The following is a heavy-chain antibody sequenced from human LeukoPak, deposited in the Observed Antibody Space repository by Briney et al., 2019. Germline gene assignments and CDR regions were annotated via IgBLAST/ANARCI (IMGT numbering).Heavy chain of an antibody. CDR2: IKQDGSEK. V-gene: IGHV3-7*01. D-gene: IGHD3-10*01. Sequence: GGSLRLSCAATGFTFSSYWMSWVRQAPGKGLEWVANIKQDGSEKYYVDSVKGRFTISRDNAKNSLYLQMNSLRAEDTAVYYCGRVRLVKGSAGFDPWGQGTLVTVSS. J-gene: IGHJ5*02. CDR1: GFTFSSYW. CDR3: GRVRLVKGSAGFDP.